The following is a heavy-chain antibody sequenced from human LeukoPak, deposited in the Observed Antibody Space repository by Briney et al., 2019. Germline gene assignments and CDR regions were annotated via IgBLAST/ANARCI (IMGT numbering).Heavy chain of an antibody. D-gene: IGHD3-16*02. J-gene: IGHJ4*02. Sequence: ASVKVSCKASGYTFTGYYMHWVRQAPGQGLEWMGRINPNSGGTNYAQKFQGRVTMTRDTSISTAYMELSRQRSDDTAVYYCARDRARLRLGELSLSIGYWGQGTLVTVSS. CDR1: GYTFTGYY. V-gene: IGHV1-2*06. CDR3: ARDRARLRLGELSLSIGY. CDR2: INPNSGGT.